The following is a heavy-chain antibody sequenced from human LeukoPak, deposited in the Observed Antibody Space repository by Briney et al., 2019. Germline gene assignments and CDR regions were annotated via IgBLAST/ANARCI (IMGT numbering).Heavy chain of an antibody. Sequence: GGSLRLSCAASGFTXSXXVMSWVRQVPEKGLEWVSSXXXXXXXXXXXXXXXXXXXIXRDNXKNTLYSQMNSLRVEDTAIYYCATRGNYSDFWGQGTLVTVSS. V-gene: IGHV3-23*01. J-gene: IGHJ4*02. D-gene: IGHD3-16*01. CDR3: ATRGNYSDF. CDR2: XXXXXXXX. CDR1: GFTXSXXV.